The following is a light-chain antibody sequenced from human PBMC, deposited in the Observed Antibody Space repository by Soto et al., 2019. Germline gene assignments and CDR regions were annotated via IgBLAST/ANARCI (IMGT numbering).Light chain of an antibody. J-gene: IGKJ1*01. CDR1: QSVSSN. V-gene: IGKV3-15*01. CDR2: GAS. CDR3: QQYNNWPPWT. Sequence: EIVMTQSPATLSLYPWERPTLSCRASQSVSSNLAWYQQKPGQAPRLLIYGASTRATGIPARFSGSGSGTEFTLTISSLQSEDFAVYYCQQYNNWPPWTFGQGTKVDIK.